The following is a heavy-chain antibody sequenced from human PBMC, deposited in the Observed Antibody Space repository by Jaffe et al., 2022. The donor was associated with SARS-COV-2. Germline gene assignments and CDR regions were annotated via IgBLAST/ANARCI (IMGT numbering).Heavy chain of an antibody. CDR1: GYTFTSYS. J-gene: IGHJ4*02. D-gene: IGHD6-19*01. CDR3: ARDFEAELEVAGLLDY. CDR2: INTYNGST. Sequence: QVQLVQSGAEVQKPGASVKVSCKASGYTFTSYSISWVRQAPGQGLEWMGWINTYNGSTNYAQQLQGRVTMTTDTSARTAYMELRSLRADDTAVYYCARDFEAELEVAGLLDYWGQGTPVTVSS. V-gene: IGHV1-18*01.